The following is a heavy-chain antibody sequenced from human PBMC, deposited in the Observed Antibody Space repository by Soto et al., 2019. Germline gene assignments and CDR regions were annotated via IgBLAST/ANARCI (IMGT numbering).Heavy chain of an antibody. CDR3: ARHVPAAGYYYGMDV. CDR2: IIPIFGTA. D-gene: IGHD2-2*01. V-gene: IGHV1-69*12. Sequence: QVQLVQSGAEVKKPGSSVKVSCKASGGTFSSYAISWVRQAPGQGHEWMGGIIPIFGTANYAQKIQGRVTITADESTRTAYMELSSLRSEDTAVYYCARHVPAAGYYYGMDVWGQGTTVTVSS. J-gene: IGHJ6*02. CDR1: GGTFSSYA.